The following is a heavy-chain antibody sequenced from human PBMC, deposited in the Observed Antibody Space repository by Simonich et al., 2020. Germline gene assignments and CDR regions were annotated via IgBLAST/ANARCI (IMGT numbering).Heavy chain of an antibody. CDR1: GGSFSGYY. J-gene: IGHJ2*01. CDR3: ARRANWNWYFDL. V-gene: IGHV4-34*01. D-gene: IGHD1-1*01. Sequence: QVQLQQWGAGLLKPSETLSLTCAVYGGSFSGYYWIWIRQPPGKGLEWIGEINHRGTTNSNPSLKIRVTISVDTAKTKVSLKLSSVTAADTAGYYCARRANWNWYFDLWGRGTLVTVSS. CDR2: INHRGTT.